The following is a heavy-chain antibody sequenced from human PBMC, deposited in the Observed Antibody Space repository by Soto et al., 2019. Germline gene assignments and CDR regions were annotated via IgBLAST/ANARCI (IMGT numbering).Heavy chain of an antibody. Sequence: LRLSCAASGFTFSNAWMSWVRQAPGKGLEWXGRIKSKTDGGTTDYAAPVKGRFTISRDDSKNTLYLQMNSLKTEDTAVYYCTTARIVVVVAATLRYYYGMDVWGQGTTVTVSS. D-gene: IGHD2-15*01. J-gene: IGHJ6*02. CDR1: GFTFSNAW. CDR3: TTARIVVVVAATLRYYYGMDV. CDR2: IKSKTDGGTT. V-gene: IGHV3-15*01.